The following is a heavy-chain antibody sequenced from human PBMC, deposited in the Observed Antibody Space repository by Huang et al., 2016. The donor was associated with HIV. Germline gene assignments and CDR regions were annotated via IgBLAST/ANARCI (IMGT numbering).Heavy chain of an antibody. V-gene: IGHV4-59*01. J-gene: IGHJ5*02. CDR3: ASASIAARRWFDP. Sequence: QVQLQESGPGLVKPSETLSLTCTVSGGSMCSYYWSWIRQPPGKGLEWIGYIYYSGSTNYNPSLKSRVTISVDTSKNQFSLRLSSVTAADTAVYYCASASIAARRWFDPWGQGSLVTVSS. CDR2: IYYSGST. CDR1: GGSMCSYY. D-gene: IGHD6-6*01.